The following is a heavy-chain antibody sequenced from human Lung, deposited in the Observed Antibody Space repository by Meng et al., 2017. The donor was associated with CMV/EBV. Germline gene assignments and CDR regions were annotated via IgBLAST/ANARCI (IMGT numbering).Heavy chain of an antibody. J-gene: IGHJ4*02. V-gene: IGHV3-15*01. Sequence: WAVSGLTFSHAWMSWVRQAPGKGLGWVGRIKSTTDGGTTDYAAPVKGRFTISRDDSKNTVHLQMNSLKSEDTAVYYCATTQVGAPDYWGQGTLVTVSS. CDR3: ATTQVGAPDY. D-gene: IGHD1-26*01. CDR2: IKSTTDGGTT. CDR1: GLTFSHAW.